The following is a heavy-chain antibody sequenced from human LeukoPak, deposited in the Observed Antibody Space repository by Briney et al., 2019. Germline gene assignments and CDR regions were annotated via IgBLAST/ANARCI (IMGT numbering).Heavy chain of an antibody. D-gene: IGHD6-19*01. V-gene: IGHV1-18*01. CDR1: GYTFTSYG. CDR3: AIQAGSCWPPTEVAPFDY. CDR2: ISAYNGNT. Sequence: ASVKVSCKASGYTFTSYGISWVRQAPGQGLEWMGWISAYNGNTNYAQKLQGRVTMTTDTSTSTAYMELRSLRSDDTAVYYFAIQAGSCWPPTEVAPFDYWGQGTLVTVSS. J-gene: IGHJ4*02.